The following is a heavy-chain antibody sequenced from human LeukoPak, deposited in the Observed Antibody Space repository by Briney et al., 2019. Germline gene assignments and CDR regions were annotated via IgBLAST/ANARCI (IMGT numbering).Heavy chain of an antibody. J-gene: IGHJ5*02. V-gene: IGHV4-4*09. Sequence: SETLSLTCTVSGGSISSYYWSWIRQPPGKGLEWIGYIYTSGSTNYNPSLKSRVTISVDTSKNQFSLKLSSVTAADTAVYYCARLVNWFDPWDQGTLVTVSS. D-gene: IGHD2-2*01. CDR1: GGSISSYY. CDR3: ARLVNWFDP. CDR2: IYTSGST.